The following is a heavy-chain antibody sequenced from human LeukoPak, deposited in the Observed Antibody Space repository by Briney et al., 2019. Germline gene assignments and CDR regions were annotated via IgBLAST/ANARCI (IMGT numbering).Heavy chain of an antibody. V-gene: IGHV4-34*01. CDR1: GGSFSGYY. Sequence: SETLSLTCAVYGGSFSGYYWSWIRQPPGKGLEWIGEINHSGSTNYNPSLKSRVTISVDTSKNQFSLKLSSVTAADTAVYYCARDAGYSGYDQKDNWFDPWGQGTLVTVSS. J-gene: IGHJ5*02. CDR2: INHSGST. D-gene: IGHD5-12*01. CDR3: ARDAGYSGYDQKDNWFDP.